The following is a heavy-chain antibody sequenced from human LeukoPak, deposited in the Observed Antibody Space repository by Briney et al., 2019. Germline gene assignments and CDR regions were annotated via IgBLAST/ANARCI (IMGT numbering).Heavy chain of an antibody. CDR2: IYYSGST. V-gene: IGHV4-59*01. CDR1: GGSISSYY. J-gene: IGHJ4*02. Sequence: SETLSLTCTVSGGSISSYYWSWIRQPPGKGLEWIGYIYYSGSTNYNPSLKSRVAISVDTSKNQFSLKLSSVTAADTAVYYCARWGTMVPDYWGQGTLVTVSS. D-gene: IGHD3-10*01. CDR3: ARWGTMVPDY.